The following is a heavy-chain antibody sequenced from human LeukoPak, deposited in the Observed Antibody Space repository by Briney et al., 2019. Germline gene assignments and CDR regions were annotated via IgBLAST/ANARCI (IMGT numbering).Heavy chain of an antibody. CDR1: GYTFTSYY. J-gene: IGHJ4*02. D-gene: IGHD3-10*02. CDR3: ARDGFMLGNDY. CDR2: ITADNGNT. V-gene: IGHV1-18*04. Sequence: ASVTVSCKASGYTFTSYYMHWVRQAPGQGLEWMGNITADNGNTNYAQKLQGRVTMTTDTSTSTAYMELRSLRSDDTAVYYCARDGFMLGNDYWGQGTLVTVSS.